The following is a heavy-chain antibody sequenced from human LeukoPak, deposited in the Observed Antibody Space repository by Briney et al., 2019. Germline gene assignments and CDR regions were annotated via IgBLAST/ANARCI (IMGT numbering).Heavy chain of an antibody. Sequence: GGSLRLSCAASGFTFSSYAMSWVRQAPGKGLEWVSAISGSGGSTYYADSVKGRFTISRDNAKNSLYLQMNSLRAEDTAVYYCARGRMLYYYDSSGYPFDYWGQGSLVTVSS. D-gene: IGHD3-22*01. V-gene: IGHV3-23*01. CDR1: GFTFSSYA. CDR2: ISGSGGST. J-gene: IGHJ4*02. CDR3: ARGRMLYYYDSSGYPFDY.